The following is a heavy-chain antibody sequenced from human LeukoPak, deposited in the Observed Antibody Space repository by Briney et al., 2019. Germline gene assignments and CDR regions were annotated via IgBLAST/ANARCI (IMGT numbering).Heavy chain of an antibody. V-gene: IGHV4-4*07. CDR2: IYTSGST. J-gene: IGHJ3*02. CDR1: GGSISSYY. D-gene: IGHD3-9*01. Sequence: SETLSLTCTVSGGSISSYYWSWIRQPAGKGLEWIGRIYTSGSTNYNPSLKSRVTMSVDTSKNQFSLKLSSVTAADTAVYYFARDFDGSFDLNPLAFDIWGQGTMVNVSS. CDR3: ARDFDGSFDLNPLAFDI.